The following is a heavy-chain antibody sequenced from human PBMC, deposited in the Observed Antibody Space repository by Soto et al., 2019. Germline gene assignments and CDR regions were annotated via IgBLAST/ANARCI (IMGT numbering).Heavy chain of an antibody. CDR2: ISGSGGST. Sequence: GESLKISCAASGFTFSSYAMSWVRQAPGKGLEWVSAISGSGGSTYYADSVKGRFTISRDNSKNTLYLQMNSLRAEDTAVYYCASYSSSSGYWGQGTLVTVSS. D-gene: IGHD6-6*01. J-gene: IGHJ4*02. CDR3: ASYSSSSGY. V-gene: IGHV3-23*01. CDR1: GFTFSSYA.